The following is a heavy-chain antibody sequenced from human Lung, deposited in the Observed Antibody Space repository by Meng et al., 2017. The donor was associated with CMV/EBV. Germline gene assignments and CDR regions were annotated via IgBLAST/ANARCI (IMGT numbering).Heavy chain of an antibody. D-gene: IGHD3-22*01. CDR2: ILYSGGT. CDR1: GGSIKNTDYY. J-gene: IGHJ3*01. Sequence: SXTLSLTCSVSGGSIKNTDYYWAWVRQVPGKGLEWIGSILYSGGTYYNPSLGSRVTILLDTSKNQFSLKVNSVTAADTAVYYCAREDYYDSSGDHNARAIRGQG. CDR3: AREDYYDSSGDHNARAI. V-gene: IGHV4-39*07.